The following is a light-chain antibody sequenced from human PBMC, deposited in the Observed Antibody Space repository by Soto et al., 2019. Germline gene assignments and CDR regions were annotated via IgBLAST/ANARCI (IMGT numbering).Light chain of an antibody. J-gene: IGLJ1*01. V-gene: IGLV2-14*03. CDR1: SSDVGGFNY. CDR2: GVT. CDR3: SSYSTNITPP. Sequence: QSALTQPASVSGSPGQSITISCTGTSSDVGGFNYVSWYQQRPGKAPKLIIYGVTSRPSGVSNRFSGSKSGNTASLTISGLQAEDEADYYCSSYSTNITPPFGTGTKLTVL.